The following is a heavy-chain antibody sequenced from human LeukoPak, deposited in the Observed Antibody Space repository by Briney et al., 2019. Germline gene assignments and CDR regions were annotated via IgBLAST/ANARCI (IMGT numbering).Heavy chain of an antibody. CDR2: ISNDESKI. D-gene: IGHD3-3*01. Sequence: GGSLRLSCTAFGFSFDTFSMHWVRQIPGKGLEWVAVISNDESKIYYAGSVKGRFTISRDNSRSTLYLQMDSLRPDDTAVYYCARGPLRFFPRGAFDIWGQGTMVTVSS. CDR3: ARGPLRFFPRGAFDI. V-gene: IGHV3-30-3*01. CDR1: GFSFDTFS. J-gene: IGHJ3*02.